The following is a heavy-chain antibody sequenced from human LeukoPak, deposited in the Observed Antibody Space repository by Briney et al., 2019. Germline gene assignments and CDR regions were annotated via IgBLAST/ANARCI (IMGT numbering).Heavy chain of an antibody. CDR3: ARGGDTAMDY. D-gene: IGHD5-18*01. CDR2: IYYSGST. Sequence: PSETLSLTCTVSGSSISSYYWSWIRQPPGKGLEWIGYIYYSGSTNYNPSLKSRVTISVDTSKNQFSLKLSSVTAADTAVYYCARGGDTAMDYWGQGTLVTVSS. CDR1: GSSISSYY. J-gene: IGHJ4*02. V-gene: IGHV4-59*08.